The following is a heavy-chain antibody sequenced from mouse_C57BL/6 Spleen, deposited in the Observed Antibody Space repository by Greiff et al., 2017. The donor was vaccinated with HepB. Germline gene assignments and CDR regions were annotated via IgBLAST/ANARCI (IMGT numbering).Heavy chain of an antibody. J-gene: IGHJ4*01. CDR2: IYPRDGST. CDR3: ARSYYSNLYAMDY. V-gene: IGHV1-85*01. D-gene: IGHD2-5*01. CDR1: GYTFTSYD. Sequence: QVQLQQSGPELVKPGASVKLSCKASGYTFTSYDINWVKQRPGQGLEWIGWIYPRDGSTKYNEKFKGKATLTVDTSSSTAYMELHSLTSEDSAVYCCARSYYSNLYAMDYWGQGTSVTVSS.